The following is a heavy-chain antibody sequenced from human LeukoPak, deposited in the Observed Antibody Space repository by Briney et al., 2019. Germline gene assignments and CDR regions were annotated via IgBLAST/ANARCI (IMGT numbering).Heavy chain of an antibody. J-gene: IGHJ6*02. Sequence: ASVKVSCKGSGYTFANYAVHWVRQAPGHRLEWLGWINPGKGDTKYSQNFQGRVTVTSDTSAATAYVELNSLTSEDTAVYYCARERWHCRVNCYSVYYYALDVWGQGTTVTVSS. V-gene: IGHV1-3*01. CDR3: ARERWHCRVNCYSVYYYALDV. CDR1: GYTFANYA. CDR2: INPGKGDT. D-gene: IGHD2-15*01.